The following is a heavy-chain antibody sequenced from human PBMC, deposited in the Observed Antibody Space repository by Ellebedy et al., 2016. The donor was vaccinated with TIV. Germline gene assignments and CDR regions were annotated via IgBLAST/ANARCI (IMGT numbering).Heavy chain of an antibody. D-gene: IGHD2-21*01. CDR3: ARVSNGNTVVDY. V-gene: IGHV1-8*01. CDR2: MNPNSGDT. CDR1: GYSFTNYD. Sequence: AASVKVSCKASGYSFTNYDINWVRQATGQGLEWMGWMNPNSGDTGSAQKFQGRVILTRSTSTGTAYLALRSLRSEDTAVYYCARVSNGNTVVDYWGQGTLVTVSS. J-gene: IGHJ4*02.